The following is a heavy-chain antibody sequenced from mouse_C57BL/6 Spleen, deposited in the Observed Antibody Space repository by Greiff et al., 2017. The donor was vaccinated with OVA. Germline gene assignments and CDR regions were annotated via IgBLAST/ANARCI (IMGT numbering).Heavy chain of an antibody. V-gene: IGHV1-52*01. CDR2: IDPSDSET. J-gene: IGHJ2*01. CDR3: ARGGIYDGYPFDY. CDR1: GYTFTSYW. Sequence: QVQLQQPGAELVRPGSSVKLSCKASGYTFTSYWMHWVKQRPIQGLEWIGNIDPSDSETHYNQKFKDKATLTVDKSSSTAYMQLSSLTSEDSAVYYCARGGIYDGYPFDYWGQGTTLTVSS. D-gene: IGHD2-3*01.